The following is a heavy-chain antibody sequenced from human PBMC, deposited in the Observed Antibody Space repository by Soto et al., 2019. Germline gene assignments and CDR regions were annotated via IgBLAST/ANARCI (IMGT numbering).Heavy chain of an antibody. CDR1: GFTFSGYA. D-gene: IGHD5-18*01. CDR2: ISGSGGST. CDR3: AKGFEGSWIHLSLPGAFDI. Sequence: EVQLLESGGGLVQPGGSLRLSCAASGFTFSGYAMSWVRQAPGKGLEWVSGISGSGGSTYYADSVKGRFTISRDNSKNTLYLQMNSLRAEDTAVYYCAKGFEGSWIHLSLPGAFDIWGQGTKVTVSS. J-gene: IGHJ3*02. V-gene: IGHV3-23*01.